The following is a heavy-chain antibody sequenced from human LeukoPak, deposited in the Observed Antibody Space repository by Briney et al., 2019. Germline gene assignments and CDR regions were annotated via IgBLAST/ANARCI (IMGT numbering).Heavy chain of an antibody. J-gene: IGHJ4*02. D-gene: IGHD3-22*01. V-gene: IGHV3-30*18. CDR1: GFTFDDYA. CDR2: ISRDGSNK. Sequence: GGSLRLSCAASGFTFDDYAMHWVRQSPGKGLEWVAVISRDGSNKYYADSVKGRFTISRDNSKNTLCLQMNSLRAEDTAVYYCAKSYYDSSGYRGDFDYWGQGTLVTVSS. CDR3: AKSYYDSSGYRGDFDY.